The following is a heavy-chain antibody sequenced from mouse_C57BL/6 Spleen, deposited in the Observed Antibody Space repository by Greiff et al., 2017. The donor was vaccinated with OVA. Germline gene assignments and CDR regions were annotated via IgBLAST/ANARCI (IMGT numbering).Heavy chain of an antibody. D-gene: IGHD2-10*02. J-gene: IGHJ4*01. Sequence: EVQLVESGPELVKPGASVKMSCKASGYTFTDYNMHWVKQSHGKSLEWIGYINPNNGGTSYNQKFKGKATLTVNKSSSTAYMELRSLTSEDSAVYYCARGGYGYYAMDYWGQGTSVTVAS. CDR3: ARGGYGYYAMDY. V-gene: IGHV1-22*01. CDR2: INPNNGGT. CDR1: GYTFTDYN.